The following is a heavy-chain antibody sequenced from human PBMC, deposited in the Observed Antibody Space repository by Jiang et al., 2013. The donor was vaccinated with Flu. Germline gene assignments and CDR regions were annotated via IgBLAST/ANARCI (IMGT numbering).Heavy chain of an antibody. CDR3: ARRVGYCSGGSCYFDY. V-gene: IGHV5-51*01. D-gene: IGHD2-15*01. CDR1: GYSFTSYW. CDR2: IYPGDSDT. Sequence: QLVESGAEVKKPGESLKISCKGSGYSFTSYWIGWVRQMPGKGLEWMGIIYPGDSDTRYSPSFQGQVTISADKSISTAYLQWSSLKASNTAMYYCARRVGYCSGGSCYFDYWGQGTLVTVSS. J-gene: IGHJ4*02.